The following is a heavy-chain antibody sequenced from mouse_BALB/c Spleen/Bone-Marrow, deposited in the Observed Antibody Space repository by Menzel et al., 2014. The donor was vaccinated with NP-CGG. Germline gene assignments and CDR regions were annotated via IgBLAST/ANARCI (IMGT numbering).Heavy chain of an antibody. D-gene: IGHD1-2*01. Sequence: VKLQESGAELAKPGTSVKLSCKASGYTFTSHYIYWVKQRPGQGLKWIGEINPNNGGTNFNEKFKSKATLTVDKSSSTAYMQLSSLTSEDSAVYYCTRLSLLRGYFDYWGQGTTLTVSS. CDR3: TRLSLLRGYFDY. CDR1: GYTFTSHY. V-gene: IGHV1S81*02. J-gene: IGHJ2*01. CDR2: INPNNGGT.